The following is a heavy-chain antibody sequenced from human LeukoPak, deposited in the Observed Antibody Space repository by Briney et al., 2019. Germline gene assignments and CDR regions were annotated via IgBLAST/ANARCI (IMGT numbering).Heavy chain of an antibody. CDR3: AKDLITMVRGVTPDY. D-gene: IGHD3-10*01. CDR1: GFTFSSYA. CDR2: VSYDGSNE. J-gene: IGHJ4*02. Sequence: PGGSLRLSCAASGFTFSSYAMHWVRQAPGKGLEWVAAVSYDGSNEYYADSVKGRFTISRDNSKNTLYLQMNSLRAEDTAVYYCAKDLITMVRGVTPDYWGQGTLVTVSS. V-gene: IGHV3-30-3*01.